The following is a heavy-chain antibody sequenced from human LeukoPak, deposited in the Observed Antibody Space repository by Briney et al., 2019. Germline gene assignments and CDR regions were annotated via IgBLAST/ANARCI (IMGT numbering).Heavy chain of an antibody. CDR2: ISSSSSTI. J-gene: IGHJ4*02. Sequence: GGSLRLSCAASGFIFSSYRMNWVRQAPGKGLEWISYISSSSSTIEYADSVKGRFTISRDNAKNSLYLQMSSLRAEDTAVYYCASHYSSGWFHFDYWGQRTLVTVYS. V-gene: IGHV3-48*01. CDR3: ASHYSSGWFHFDY. CDR1: GFIFSSYR. D-gene: IGHD6-19*01.